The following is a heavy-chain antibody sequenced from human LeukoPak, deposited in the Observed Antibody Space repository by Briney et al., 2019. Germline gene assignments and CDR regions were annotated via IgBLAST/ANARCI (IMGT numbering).Heavy chain of an antibody. CDR3: ARGRGSGWSYYFDY. V-gene: IGHV1-69*04. CDR1: GGTFSSYA. Sequence: GSSVKVSCKASGGTFSSYAISWVRQAPGQGLGWRGRIIPILGIANYAQKFQGRVTITADKSTSTAYMELSSLRSEDTAVYYCARGRGSGWSYYFDYWGQGTLVTVSS. J-gene: IGHJ4*02. D-gene: IGHD6-19*01. CDR2: IIPILGIA.